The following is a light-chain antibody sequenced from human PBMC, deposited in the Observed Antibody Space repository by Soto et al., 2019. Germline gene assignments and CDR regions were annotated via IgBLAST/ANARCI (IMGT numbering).Light chain of an antibody. Sequence: QSVLTRPPSVSGSPGQLVTISCTGTSSDVGGYDYVSWYQQRPGKAPKLLIYDVTKRPSGVPDRFSGSKSGNTASLTISGLQAEDEADFYCCSYGGSFPYVFGTGTKVTVL. J-gene: IGLJ1*01. CDR3: CSYGGSFPYV. V-gene: IGLV2-11*01. CDR2: DVT. CDR1: SSDVGGYDY.